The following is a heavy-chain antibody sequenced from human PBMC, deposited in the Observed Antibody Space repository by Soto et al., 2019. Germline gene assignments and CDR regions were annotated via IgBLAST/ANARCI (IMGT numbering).Heavy chain of an antibody. Sequence: GGSLRLSCAASGFTFSSYAMHWVRQAPGKGLEYVSAISSNGGSTYYANTVKGRFTISRDNSKNTLYLQMGSLRAEDMAVYYCARGGSGSDYFDYWGQGT. CDR2: ISSNGGST. CDR3: ARGGSGSDYFDY. D-gene: IGHD1-26*01. J-gene: IGHJ4*02. CDR1: GFTFSSYA. V-gene: IGHV3-64*01.